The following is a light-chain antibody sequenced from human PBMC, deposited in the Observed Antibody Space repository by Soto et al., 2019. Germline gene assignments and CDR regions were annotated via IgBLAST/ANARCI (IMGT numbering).Light chain of an antibody. V-gene: IGKV3D-15*01. CDR1: QSVGIN. J-gene: IGKJ1*01. Sequence: EVVMTQSPAILSVSPGERATLSCRASQSVGINVAWYQQKPGQAPRLLMYGASIRAAGVPDRFSGSGSGTEFTLTISRLEPEDFTVYYCHHYETFGQGTKVDIK. CDR2: GAS. CDR3: HHYET.